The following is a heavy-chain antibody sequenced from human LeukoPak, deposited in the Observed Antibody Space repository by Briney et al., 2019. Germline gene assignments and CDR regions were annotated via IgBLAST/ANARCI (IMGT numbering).Heavy chain of an antibody. D-gene: IGHD2-15*01. V-gene: IGHV1-69*01. J-gene: IGHJ4*02. Sequence: GASVTVSCKASGGTFSSYVISWVRQASGQGLEWMGGIIPILGTANYAQKFQGRVTITADESTSTAYMELSSLRSEDTAVYYCAILPEGYCSGDSCYARDYWGQGTLVTVSS. CDR3: AILPEGYCSGDSCYARDY. CDR1: GGTFSSYV. CDR2: IIPILGTA.